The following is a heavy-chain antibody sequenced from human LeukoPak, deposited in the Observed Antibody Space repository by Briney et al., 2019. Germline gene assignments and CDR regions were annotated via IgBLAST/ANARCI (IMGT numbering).Heavy chain of an antibody. V-gene: IGHV4-59*01. CDR1: GGSISSYY. CDR3: ARDNCSGGSCYPRY. D-gene: IGHD2-15*01. Sequence: PSETLSLTCTVSGGSISSYYWSWIRQPPGKGLEWIGYIYYSGSTNYNPSLKSRVTISVDTSKNQFSLKLSSVTAADTAVYYCARDNCSGGSCYPRYWGQGTLVTVSS. CDR2: IYYSGST. J-gene: IGHJ4*02.